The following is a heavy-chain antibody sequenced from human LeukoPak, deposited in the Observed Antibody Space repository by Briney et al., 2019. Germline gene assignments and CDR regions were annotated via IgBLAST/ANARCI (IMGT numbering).Heavy chain of an antibody. CDR2: IIPIFGTA. CDR3: ARDPGSLVVPAAPPGYYYYMDV. D-gene: IGHD2-2*01. V-gene: IGHV1-69*13. Sequence: ASVKVSCKASGGTFSSYAISWVRQAPGQGLEWMGGIIPIFGTANYAQKFQGRVTITADESTSTAYMELSSLRSEDTAVYYCARDPGSLVVPAAPPGYYYYMDVWGKGTTVTVSS. J-gene: IGHJ6*03. CDR1: GGTFSSYA.